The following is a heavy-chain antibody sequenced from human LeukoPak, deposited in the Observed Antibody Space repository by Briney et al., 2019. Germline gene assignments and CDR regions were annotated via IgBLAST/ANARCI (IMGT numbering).Heavy chain of an antibody. CDR3: TRFGVAAGGRDY. J-gene: IGHJ4*02. CDR2: IRSKANSYAT. CDR1: GFTLGGYG. V-gene: IGHV3-73*01. D-gene: IGHD6-13*01. Sequence: GRSLRLSCAGSGFTLGGYGMHWFRQTPGKGLEWVGRIRSKANSYATAYAASVKGRFTISRDDSKNTAYLQMNSLKTEDTAVYYCTRFGVAAGGRDYWGQGTLVTVPS.